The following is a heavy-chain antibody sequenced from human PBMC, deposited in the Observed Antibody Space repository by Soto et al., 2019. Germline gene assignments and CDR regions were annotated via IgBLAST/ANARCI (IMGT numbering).Heavy chain of an antibody. Sequence: GGSLRLSCAASGFTFSSYAMHWVRQAPGKGLEWVAVISYDGSNKYYADSVKGRFTISRDNSKNTLYLQMNSLRAEDAAVYYCARDRGMAAATEFDPWGQGTLVPVS. CDR2: ISYDGSNK. D-gene: IGHD6-13*01. CDR3: ARDRGMAAATEFDP. J-gene: IGHJ5*02. CDR1: GFTFSSYA. V-gene: IGHV3-30-3*01.